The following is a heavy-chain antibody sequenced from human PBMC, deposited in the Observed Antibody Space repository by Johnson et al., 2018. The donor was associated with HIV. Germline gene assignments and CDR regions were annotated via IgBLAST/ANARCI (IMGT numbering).Heavy chain of an antibody. CDR1: GFTFSNAW. D-gene: IGHD6-13*01. Sequence: MQLVESGGGVVQPGRSLRLSCAASGFTFSNAWMSLVRQAPGKGLEWVGRIKSKTDGGTTDYAAPVKGRFTIARDDSKNTLYLQMNSLRAEDTAVYYCAKGLLIAAAHDAFDIWGQGTMVTVSS. CDR2: IKSKTDGGTT. J-gene: IGHJ3*02. V-gene: IGHV3-15*01. CDR3: AKGLLIAAAHDAFDI.